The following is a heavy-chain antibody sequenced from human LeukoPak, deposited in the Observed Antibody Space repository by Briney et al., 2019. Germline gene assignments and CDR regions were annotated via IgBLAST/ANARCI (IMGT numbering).Heavy chain of an antibody. CDR2: IRSKANSYEK. D-gene: IGHD4-17*01. CDR3: SRLPGDDTLPDY. V-gene: IGHV3-73*01. Sequence: GGSLRLSCAASGFTFSGYAMHWVRQASGKGLEWVGRIRSKANSYEKAYAASVQGRFTISRDDSKHTAQLHMNSLKTEDTAVYYFSRLPGDDTLPDYWGQGNLVTVSS. CDR1: GFTFSGYA. J-gene: IGHJ4*02.